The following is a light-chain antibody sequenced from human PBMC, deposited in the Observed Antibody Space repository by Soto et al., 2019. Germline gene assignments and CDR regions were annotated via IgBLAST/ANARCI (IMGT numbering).Light chain of an antibody. V-gene: IGKV1-39*01. J-gene: IGKJ3*01. CDR2: AAS. CDR3: QQSYSGFT. Sequence: DIQTTQSPSSLSASVGDRVTITCRASQSISSYLNWYQQKPGKAPKLLIYAASSLQCGVPSRFSGSGSGTDFTLTISSLQPEDFATYYCQQSYSGFTFGPGTKVDIK. CDR1: QSISSY.